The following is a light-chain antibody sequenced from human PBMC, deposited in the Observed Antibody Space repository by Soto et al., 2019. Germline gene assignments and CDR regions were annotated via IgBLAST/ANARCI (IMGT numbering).Light chain of an antibody. J-gene: IGKJ3*01. CDR2: DAS. CDR3: QHYDDWPPFT. Sequence: EIVMTQSPATLSMSPGERATLSCRTIQSVSRKLAWYQQKPGQAPRLLMYDASTRATGVPARFSGSGSGTEFTLTISSLQSADFAVYYCQHYDDWPPFTFGPGTKVDLK. CDR1: QSVSRK. V-gene: IGKV3-15*01.